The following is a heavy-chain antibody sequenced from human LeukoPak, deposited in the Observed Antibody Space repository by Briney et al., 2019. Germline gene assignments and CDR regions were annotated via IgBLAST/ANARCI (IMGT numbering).Heavy chain of an antibody. CDR3: ARDLDYYDSSGFNSSEY. Sequence: ASVTVSCKASRYTFTDYFLHWVRQAPGQGLEWMGWINPNSGGTNYAQKFQGRVAMTRDTSISTAYMELRSLRSDDTAVYYCARDLDYYDSSGFNSSEYWGQGTLVTVSS. CDR2: INPNSGGT. D-gene: IGHD3-22*01. CDR1: RYTFTDYF. J-gene: IGHJ4*02. V-gene: IGHV1-2*02.